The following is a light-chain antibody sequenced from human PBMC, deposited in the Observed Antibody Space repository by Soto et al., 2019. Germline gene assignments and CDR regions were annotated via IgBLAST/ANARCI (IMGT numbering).Light chain of an antibody. V-gene: IGLV1-47*01. CDR3: AAWDDSLRGHV. J-gene: IGLJ1*01. CDR2: KSN. Sequence: QLVLTQPPSASGTPGQRVTISCSGGGSNIGNNYVYWYQLLPGTAPKLLIYKSNQRPSEVPDRFSGSKSDTSASLAISGLRSEDEADYYCAAWDDSLRGHVFGSGTKLTVL. CDR1: GSNIGNNY.